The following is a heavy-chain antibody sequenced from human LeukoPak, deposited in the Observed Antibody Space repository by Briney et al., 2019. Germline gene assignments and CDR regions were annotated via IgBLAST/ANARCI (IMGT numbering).Heavy chain of an antibody. D-gene: IGHD1/OR15-1a*01. Sequence: SETLSLTCAVYGGSFSGYYWSWIRQPPGKGLEWIGEINHSGSTNYNPSLKSRITISVDTSRNQFSLKLSSVTAADTAVYYCARENNRAPDYWGQGTLVTVSS. J-gene: IGHJ4*02. CDR2: INHSGST. V-gene: IGHV4-34*01. CDR1: GGSFSGYY. CDR3: ARENNRAPDY.